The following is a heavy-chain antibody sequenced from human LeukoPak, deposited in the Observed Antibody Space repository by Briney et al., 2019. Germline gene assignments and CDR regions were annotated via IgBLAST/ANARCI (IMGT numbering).Heavy chain of an antibody. Sequence: GGSLRLSCAASGFTFSSYAMSWVRQAPGKGLEWVSTISGSGGSTYYADSVKGRFTISRDNSKNTLCLQMNSLRAEDTAVYYCAKSGRGYSLNYWGQGTLVTVSS. CDR2: ISGSGGST. J-gene: IGHJ4*02. CDR1: GFTFSSYA. D-gene: IGHD5-18*01. V-gene: IGHV3-23*01. CDR3: AKSGRGYSLNY.